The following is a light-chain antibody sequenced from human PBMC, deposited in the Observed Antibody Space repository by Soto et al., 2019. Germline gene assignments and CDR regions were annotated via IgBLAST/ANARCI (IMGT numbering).Light chain of an antibody. CDR1: QSVTGTN. J-gene: IGKJ5*01. V-gene: IGKV3D-20*02. CDR3: QQRSNWPIT. CDR2: GAF. Sequence: EIVLTQSPGPLSLSPGEGATLSCTASQSVTGTNLAWYQQRPGQAPRLLIYGAFSRATGIADRFSGSGSGTDFTLTISRLEPEDFALYYCQQRSNWPITFGQGTRLEI.